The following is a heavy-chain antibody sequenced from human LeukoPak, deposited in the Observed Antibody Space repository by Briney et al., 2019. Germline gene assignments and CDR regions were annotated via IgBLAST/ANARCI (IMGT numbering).Heavy chain of an antibody. CDR1: GVSISTSNYY. V-gene: IGHV4-39*01. CDR2: MFYGGST. Sequence: SDTLSLTCTVSGVSISTSNYYWVWIRQSPGKGLEWIGGMFYGGSTYYNPSLKSRVTISADTSKNKFSLKMRSVSASDTAMFYCARQGGWGGSASLFEFWGQGTLVTVSS. D-gene: IGHD3-16*01. J-gene: IGHJ4*02. CDR3: ARQGGWGGSASLFEF.